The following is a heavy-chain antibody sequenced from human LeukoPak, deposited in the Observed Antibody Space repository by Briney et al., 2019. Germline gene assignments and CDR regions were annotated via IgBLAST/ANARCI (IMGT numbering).Heavy chain of an antibody. Sequence: GGSLRLSCAASGFTFSDYAMNWVRQAPGKGLEWVSAISGSGDSTYYADTLKGRFTIPRDNSKNTLYLQMNSLRAEDTAVYYCATIRGYGDYWGQGTLVTVSS. CDR2: ISGSGDST. D-gene: IGHD2-8*01. V-gene: IGHV3-23*01. CDR3: ATIRGYGDY. CDR1: GFTFSDYA. J-gene: IGHJ4*02.